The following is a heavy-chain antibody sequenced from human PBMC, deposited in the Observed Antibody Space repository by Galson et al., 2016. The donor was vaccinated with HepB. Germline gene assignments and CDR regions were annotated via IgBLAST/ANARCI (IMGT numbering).Heavy chain of an antibody. CDR3: ARDPGRVGYSYGYSGGDYYYGMDV. CDR2: VFDSGRT. Sequence: SETLSLTCTVSGGSISSYYWSWIRQSPGKGLEWIGYVFDSGRTEYNPSLKSRVTISVDTSKHQFSLKLSSVTAADTAVYYCARDPGRVGYSYGYSGGDYYYGMDVWGQGNPGHRLL. J-gene: IGHJ6*02. V-gene: IGHV4-59*01. D-gene: IGHD5-18*01. CDR1: GGSISSYY.